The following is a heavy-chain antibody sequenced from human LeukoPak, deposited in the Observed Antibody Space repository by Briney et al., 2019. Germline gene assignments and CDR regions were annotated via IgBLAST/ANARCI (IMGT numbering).Heavy chain of an antibody. V-gene: IGHV3-7*01. Sequence: EGSLRLSCAASGFTFSSYWMSWVRQAPGKGLEWVANIKRDGSEKYYVDSVKGRFTISRDNAKNSLYLQMNSLRAEDTAVYYCGLGGWLDYWGQGTLVTVSS. CDR1: GFTFSSYW. D-gene: IGHD6-19*01. CDR3: GLGGWLDY. J-gene: IGHJ4*02. CDR2: IKRDGSEK.